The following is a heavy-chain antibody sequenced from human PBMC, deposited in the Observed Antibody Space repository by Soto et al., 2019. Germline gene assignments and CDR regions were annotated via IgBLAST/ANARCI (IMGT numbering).Heavy chain of an antibody. V-gene: IGHV1-24*01. CDR1: GYTLTELS. J-gene: IGHJ5*02. D-gene: IGHD2-2*02. CDR3: ATRNPYCSSTSCYTGGVWFDP. CDR2: FDPEDGET. Sequence: ASVKVSCKVSGYTLTELSMHWVRQAPGKGLEWMGGFDPEDGETIYAQKFQGRVTMTEDTSTDTAYMELSSLRSEDTAVYYCATRNPYCSSTSCYTGGVWFDPWGQGTLVTVSS.